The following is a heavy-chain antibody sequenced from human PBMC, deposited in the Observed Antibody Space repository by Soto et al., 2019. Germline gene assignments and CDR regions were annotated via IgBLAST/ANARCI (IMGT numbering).Heavy chain of an antibody. CDR3: ARGLKMITFGGVIVMNYYGMDV. CDR1: GGSFSGYY. D-gene: IGHD3-16*02. CDR2: INHSGST. J-gene: IGHJ6*02. V-gene: IGHV4-34*01. Sequence: NPSETLSLTCAVYGGSFSGYYWSWIRQPPGKGLEWIGEINHSGSTNYNPSLKSRVTISVDTSKNQFSLKLSSVTAADTAVYYCARGLKMITFGGVIVMNYYGMDVWGQGTTVTVSS.